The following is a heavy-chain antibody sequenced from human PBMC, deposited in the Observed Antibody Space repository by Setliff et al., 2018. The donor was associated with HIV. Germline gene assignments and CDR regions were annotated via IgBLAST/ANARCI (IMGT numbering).Heavy chain of an antibody. CDR1: GFTFSSYS. CDR3: ARGHLDYNFLN. V-gene: IGHV3-48*04. CDR2: ISSSSSTI. D-gene: IGHD3-9*01. Sequence: PGGSLRLSCAASGFTFSSYSMNWVRQAPGKGLEWVSYISSSSSTIYYADSVKGRFTISRDNAKNSLYLQMNSLRAEDTAVYYCARGHLDYNFLNWGQGTLVTVSS. J-gene: IGHJ4*02.